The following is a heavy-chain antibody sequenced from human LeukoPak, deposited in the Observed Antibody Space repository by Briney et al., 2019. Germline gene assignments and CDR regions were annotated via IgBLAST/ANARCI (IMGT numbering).Heavy chain of an antibody. CDR1: GGSISSYY. V-gene: IGHV4-59*08. J-gene: IGHJ4*02. CDR3: ARLVGPPDSGTRFDY. CDR2: IYYSGST. Sequence: PSETLSLTCTVSGGSISSYYWSWIRQPPGKGLEWIGYIYYSGSTNYNPSLKSRVTISVDTSKNQFSLKLSSVTAADTAVYYCARLVGPPDSGTRFDYWGQGTLVTVSS. D-gene: IGHD1-26*01.